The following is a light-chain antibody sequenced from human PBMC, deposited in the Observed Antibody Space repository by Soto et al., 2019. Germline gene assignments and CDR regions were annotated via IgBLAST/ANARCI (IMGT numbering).Light chain of an antibody. CDR3: SSYTSSSTLVV. V-gene: IGLV2-14*01. CDR1: SSDVGGYNY. Sequence: QSVLTQPASVSGSPGQSITISCTGTSSDVGGYNYVSWYQQHPGKAPKFMIYEVSNRPSGVSNPFSGSKSGNTASLTISGLQAEDEADYYCSSYTSSSTLVVFGGGTKLTVL. J-gene: IGLJ2*01. CDR2: EVS.